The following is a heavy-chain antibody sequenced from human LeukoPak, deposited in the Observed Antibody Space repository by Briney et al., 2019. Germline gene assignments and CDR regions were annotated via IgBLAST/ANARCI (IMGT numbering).Heavy chain of an antibody. Sequence: GGSLRLSCAASGFTFSTYCMHWVRQAPGKGPMWVSRICPDGTVTNYADSVKARFIISRDNARNTVYLQMNSLRVEDTAVYYCVRDFRSADYWGRGTLVTVSS. CDR2: ICPDGTVT. J-gene: IGHJ4*02. CDR3: VRDFRSADY. V-gene: IGHV3-74*01. CDR1: GFTFSTYC.